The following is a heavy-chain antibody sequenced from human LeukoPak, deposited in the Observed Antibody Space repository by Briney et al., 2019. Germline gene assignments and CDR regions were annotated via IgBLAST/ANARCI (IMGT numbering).Heavy chain of an antibody. J-gene: IGHJ6*03. D-gene: IGHD1-1*01. Sequence: ASVKVSCKASGYTFTSYAMNWVRQAPGQGLEWMGWINTNTGNPTYAQGFTGRFVFSLDTSVSTAYLQIGSLKAEDTAVYYCARVGERYYYYMDVWGKGTTVTVSS. CDR3: ARVGERYYYYMDV. CDR1: GYTFTSYA. V-gene: IGHV7-4-1*01. CDR2: INTNTGNP.